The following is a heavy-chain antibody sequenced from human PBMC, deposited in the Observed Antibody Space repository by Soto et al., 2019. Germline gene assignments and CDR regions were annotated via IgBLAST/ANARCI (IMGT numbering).Heavy chain of an antibody. J-gene: IGHJ4*02. D-gene: IGHD3-16*01. V-gene: IGHV3-30*03. CDR2: ISYDGSNK. CDR1: GFTFSSYG. CDR3: AARSADDYVWGSPY. Sequence: QVPLVESGGGVVQPGRSLRLSCAGSGFTFSSYGMHWVRQAPGKGLEWVAVISYDGSNKYYADSVKGRFTISSDNSKNTLYLQMNSMRAEDTAVYDCAARSADDYVWGSPYWGQGTLVTVSS.